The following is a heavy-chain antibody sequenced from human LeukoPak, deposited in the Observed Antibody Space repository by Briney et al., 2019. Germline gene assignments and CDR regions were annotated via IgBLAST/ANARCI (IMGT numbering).Heavy chain of an antibody. CDR1: GFTFDDYA. CDR2: ISGDGGST. Sequence: PGGSLRLACAASGFTFDDYAMHWVRQAPGKGLEWVSLISGDGGSTYYADSVKGRFTISRDNSKNSLYLQMNSLRTEDTALYYCAKGIQLWFGFDPWGQGTLVTVSS. CDR3: AKGIQLWFGFDP. D-gene: IGHD5-18*01. J-gene: IGHJ5*02. V-gene: IGHV3-43*02.